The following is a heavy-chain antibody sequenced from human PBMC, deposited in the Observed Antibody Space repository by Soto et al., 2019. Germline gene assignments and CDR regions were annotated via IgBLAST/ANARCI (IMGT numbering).Heavy chain of an antibody. CDR1: GGSISSYY. J-gene: IGHJ4*02. V-gene: IGHV4-59*01. CDR3: TRTRTALKTFDY. CDR2: IYYSGST. Sequence: SETLSLTCTVSGGSISSYYWSWIRQPPGKGLEWIGYIYYSGSTNYNPSLKSRVTISVDTSKNQFSLKLSSVTAADTAVYYCTRTRTALKTFDYWGQGTLVTVSS.